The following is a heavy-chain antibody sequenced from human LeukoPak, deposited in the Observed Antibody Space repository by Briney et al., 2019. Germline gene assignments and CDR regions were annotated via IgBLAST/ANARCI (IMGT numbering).Heavy chain of an antibody. CDR2: ISYDGSNK. CDR1: GFTFSSYG. J-gene: IGHJ3*02. Sequence: QPGGSLRLSCAASGFTFSSYGMHWVRQAPGKGLEWVAVISYDGSNKYYADSVKGRFTISRDNSKNTLYLQMNSLRAEDTAVYYCAILTSSSSWHLSDAFDIWGQGTMVTVPS. CDR3: AILTSSSSWHLSDAFDI. D-gene: IGHD6-13*01. V-gene: IGHV3-30*03.